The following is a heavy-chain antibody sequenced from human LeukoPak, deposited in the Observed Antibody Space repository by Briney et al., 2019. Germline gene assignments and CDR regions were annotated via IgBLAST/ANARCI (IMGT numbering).Heavy chain of an antibody. CDR3: AREGDSSSVGWFDP. Sequence: SETLSLTCTVSGYSISSGYYWGWIRQPPGKGLEWIGGIYHSGITYYNPSLKSRVTISVDTAKNQFSLKLSSVTAADTAVYYCAREGDSSSVGWFDPWGQGTLVTVSS. CDR2: IYHSGIT. CDR1: GYSISSGYY. D-gene: IGHD6-13*01. V-gene: IGHV4-38-2*02. J-gene: IGHJ5*02.